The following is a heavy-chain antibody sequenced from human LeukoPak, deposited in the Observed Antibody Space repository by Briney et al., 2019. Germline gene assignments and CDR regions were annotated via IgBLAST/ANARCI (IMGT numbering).Heavy chain of an antibody. Sequence: GGSLRLSCAASGFIFPNAWIHWVRQAPGKGLECVGRIKNKNRGGTTDYIGPVEGRFTISRDDSRKTLYLEMDSRKTEHPAVYYCVTDGGLLPYYFHYWGQGTLVTVSS. CDR1: GFIFPNAW. V-gene: IGHV3-15*01. J-gene: IGHJ1*01. CDR2: IKNKNRGGTT. CDR3: VTDGGLLPYYFHY. D-gene: IGHD3-10*01.